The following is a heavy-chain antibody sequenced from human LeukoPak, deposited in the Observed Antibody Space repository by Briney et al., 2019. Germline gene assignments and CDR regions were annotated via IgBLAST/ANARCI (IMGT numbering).Heavy chain of an antibody. CDR3: ARATRGTIFGVVITPQYYYGMDV. CDR2: IKQDGSEK. J-gene: IGHJ6*02. D-gene: IGHD3-3*01. Sequence: GGSLRLSCAASGFTFSSYWMSWVRQAPGKGLEWVANIKQDGSEKYYVDSVKGRFTISRDNAKNSLYLQMNSLRAEDTAVYYCARATRGTIFGVVITPQYYYGMDVWGQGTTVTVSS. CDR1: GFTFSSYW. V-gene: IGHV3-7*01.